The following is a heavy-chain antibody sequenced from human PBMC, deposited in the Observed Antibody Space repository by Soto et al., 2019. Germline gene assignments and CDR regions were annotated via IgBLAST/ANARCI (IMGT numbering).Heavy chain of an antibody. CDR1: GFTFSSYS. CDR2: FRSGGDDGTT. Sequence: GGSLRLSCVASGFTFSSYSMSWVRQAPGKGLEWVSGFRSGGDDGTTYYADSVKGRFTILLDASTNQLSLKLSSVTAADTAVYFCVRVAGSASWYETDSWGQGILVTVSS. V-gene: IGHV3-23*01. D-gene: IGHD6-13*01. CDR3: VRVAGSASWYETDS. J-gene: IGHJ4*02.